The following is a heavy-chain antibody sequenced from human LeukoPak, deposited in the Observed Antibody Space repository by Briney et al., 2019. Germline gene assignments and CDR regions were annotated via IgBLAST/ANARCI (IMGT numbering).Heavy chain of an antibody. CDR3: ASGNGNYGEVAY. CDR1: GFTLSSYW. J-gene: IGHJ4*02. V-gene: IGHV3-48*04. D-gene: IGHD4-17*01. Sequence: PGGSLRLSCAASGFTLSSYWMSWVRQAPGKGLEWVSYTAGGGSRISYADSVKGRFTISWDNAVDSLYLQMNSLRAEDTAVYYCASGNGNYGEVAYWGQGTLVAVSS. CDR2: TAGGGSRI.